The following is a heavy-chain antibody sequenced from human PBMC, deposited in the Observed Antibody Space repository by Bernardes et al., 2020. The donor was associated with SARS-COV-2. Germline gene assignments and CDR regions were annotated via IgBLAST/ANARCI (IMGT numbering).Heavy chain of an antibody. Sequence: AGVKVSCKASGYTFTAYFIHWVRQAPGQRLEWMGWINPNTGGTNYVQKFQGRVTMTRDTSITTAYMELSWLGSDDTAIYYCARTRTTISTTGIPVDYWGQGTLVTVSS. CDR2: INPNTGGT. CDR3: ARTRTTISTTGIPVDY. D-gene: IGHD2-21*02. J-gene: IGHJ4*02. V-gene: IGHV1-2*02. CDR1: GYTFTAYF.